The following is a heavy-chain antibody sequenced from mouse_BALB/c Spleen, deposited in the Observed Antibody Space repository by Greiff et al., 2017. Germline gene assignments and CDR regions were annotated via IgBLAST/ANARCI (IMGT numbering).Heavy chain of an antibody. CDR3: VRDLLWNAMDY. CDR1: GFSLTSYD. D-gene: IGHD1-1*02. Sequence: VMLVESGPGLVAPSQSLSITCTVSGFSLTSYDISWIRQPPGKGLEWLGVIWTGGGTNYNSAFMSRLSISKDNSKSQVFLKMNSLQTDDTAIYYCVRDLLWNAMDYWGQGTSVTVSS. J-gene: IGHJ4*01. CDR2: IWTGGGT. V-gene: IGHV2-9-2*01.